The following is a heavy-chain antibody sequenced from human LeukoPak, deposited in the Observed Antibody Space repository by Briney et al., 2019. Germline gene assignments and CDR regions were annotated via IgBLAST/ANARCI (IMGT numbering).Heavy chain of an antibody. V-gene: IGHV3-53*01. D-gene: IGHD4-23*01. CDR1: GFSVSSNY. J-gene: IGHJ2*01. CDR2: IYSGGST. Sequence: GGSLRLSCAACGFSVSSNYMSWVRQAPGKGLEWVSVIYSGGSTYYSGSVKGRFTISRDNSKNTLYLQMNSLRAEDTAVYYCARVGGNRPWYFDLWGRGTLVTVSS. CDR3: ARVGGNRPWYFDL.